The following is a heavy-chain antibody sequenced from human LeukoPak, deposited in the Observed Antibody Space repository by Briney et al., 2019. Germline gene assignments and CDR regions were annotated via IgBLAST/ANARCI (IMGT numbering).Heavy chain of an antibody. CDR3: ANLLDLAYCGGDCAY. V-gene: IGHV4-61*01. CDR2: ICYSGST. Sequence: PSETLSLTCTVSGGSVSSGSYYWSWIRQPPGKGLDWIGYICYSGSTNYNPSLKSRVTISVDTSKNQFSLKLSSVTAADTAVYYCANLLDLAYCGGDCAYWGQGTLVTVSS. CDR1: GGSVSSGSYY. D-gene: IGHD2-21*01. J-gene: IGHJ4*02.